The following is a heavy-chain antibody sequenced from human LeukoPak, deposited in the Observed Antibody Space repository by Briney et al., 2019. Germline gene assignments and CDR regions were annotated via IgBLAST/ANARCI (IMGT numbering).Heavy chain of an antibody. CDR1: AFTFDDYG. CDR3: VRGFRGGPFDY. Sequence: PGGSLRLSCVASAFTFDDYGMSWVRQVPGKGLEWVSGIVRNGGGTGYADSVKGRFTISRDNAGNSLYLQMNSLRADDTALYYCVRGFRGGPFDYWGQGTLVTVSS. D-gene: IGHD3-10*01. CDR2: IVRNGGGT. J-gene: IGHJ4*02. V-gene: IGHV3-20*04.